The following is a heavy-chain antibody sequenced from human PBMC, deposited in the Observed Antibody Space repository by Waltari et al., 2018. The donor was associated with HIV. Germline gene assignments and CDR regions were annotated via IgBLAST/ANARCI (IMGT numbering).Heavy chain of an antibody. CDR1: GGAMSSSSYY. Sequence: QLQLQESGPGLVKPSETLSLTGTVSGGAMSSSSYYWGWIRQPPGKGLDWIGSIYYSGSTYYNPSLKSRVTISVDTSKNQFSLKLSSVTAADTAVYHCARRVGYSYGLDYWGQGTLVTVSS. J-gene: IGHJ4*02. CDR3: ARRVGYSYGLDY. CDR2: IYYSGST. V-gene: IGHV4-39*01. D-gene: IGHD5-18*01.